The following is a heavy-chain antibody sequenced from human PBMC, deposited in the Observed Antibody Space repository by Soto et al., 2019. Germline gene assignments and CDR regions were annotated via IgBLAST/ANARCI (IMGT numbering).Heavy chain of an antibody. J-gene: IGHJ4*02. Sequence: GGSLRLSCEVSGFTFSTYDMHWVRQAPGKGLEWVAMISYDGTTKYYIDSVKGRFSISRDNSKNTLYVQMNSLRVEDTAVYYCAKVGYAGRGYNYGYYYFDYWGQGSQVTVSS. V-gene: IGHV3-30*18. D-gene: IGHD5-18*01. CDR1: GFTFSTYD. CDR3: AKVGYAGRGYNYGYYYFDY. CDR2: ISYDGTTK.